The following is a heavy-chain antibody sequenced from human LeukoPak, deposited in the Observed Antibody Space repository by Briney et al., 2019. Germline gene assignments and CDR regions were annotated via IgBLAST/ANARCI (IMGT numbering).Heavy chain of an antibody. D-gene: IGHD2-2*01. CDR1: GYSFTTYG. Sequence: ASVKVSCKASGYSFTTYGISWVRPAPGQGLEWMGWISANNNNTDNVQKLQGRVTMTTDTSTSTAYMELRSLRSDDTAVYYCARALYHTFDYWGQGTLVTVSS. CDR2: ISANNNNT. J-gene: IGHJ4*02. V-gene: IGHV1-18*01. CDR3: ARALYHTFDY.